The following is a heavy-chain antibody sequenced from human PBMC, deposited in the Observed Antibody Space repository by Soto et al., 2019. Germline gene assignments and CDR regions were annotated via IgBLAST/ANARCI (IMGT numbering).Heavy chain of an antibody. CDR2: ISSSSSYI. CDR3: ARITNEDDYGDYNFDY. D-gene: IGHD4-17*01. J-gene: IGHJ4*02. Sequence: GGSLRLSCAASGFTFSSYSMNWVRQAPGKGLEWVSSISSSSSYIYYADSVKGRFTISRDNAKNSLYLQMNSLRAEDTAVYYCARITNEDDYGDYNFDYWGQGTLVTVSS. V-gene: IGHV3-21*01. CDR1: GFTFSSYS.